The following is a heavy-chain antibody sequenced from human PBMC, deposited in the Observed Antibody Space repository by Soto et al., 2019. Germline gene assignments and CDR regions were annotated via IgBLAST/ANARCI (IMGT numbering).Heavy chain of an antibody. CDR3: TRQGRGQGRDYFDNTGASASIDQ. V-gene: IGHV3-73*02. Sequence: EVQLVESGGGVVQPGGSLKLSCAASGFSFSGSAMHWVRQASGKGLEWVGRIRSKTHNQAKAYAASVEGRVTISRDATTTSYLKMNSLKTEDTAVYYCTRQGRGQGRDYFDNTGASASIDQWGQGTLVTVSS. D-gene: IGHD3-22*01. CDR1: GFSFSGSA. J-gene: IGHJ4*02. CDR2: IRSKTHNQAK.